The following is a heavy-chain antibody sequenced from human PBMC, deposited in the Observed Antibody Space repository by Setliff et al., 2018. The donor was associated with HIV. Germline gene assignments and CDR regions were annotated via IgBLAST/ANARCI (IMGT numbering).Heavy chain of an antibody. D-gene: IGHD3-3*01. Sequence: ASVKVSCKASGYTFTGYYMHWVRQAPGQGLEWMGWISAYNGYTNYAQKLQGRVTMTTDKSTTAVPMELTNLRSDDTAVYFCARMQAYYNFWRSTYYFDYWGQGTPVTVSS. CDR3: ARMQAYYNFWRSTYYFDY. CDR1: GYTFTGYY. V-gene: IGHV1-18*04. CDR2: ISAYNGYT. J-gene: IGHJ4*02.